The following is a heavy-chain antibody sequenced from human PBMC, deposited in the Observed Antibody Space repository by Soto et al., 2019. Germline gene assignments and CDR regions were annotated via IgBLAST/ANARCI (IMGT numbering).Heavy chain of an antibody. CDR2: ISYDGSNK. V-gene: IGHV3-30-3*01. CDR1: GFTLSSYA. D-gene: IGHD3-3*01. CDR3: VRSGFGDVGDY. J-gene: IGHJ4*02. Sequence: GGSLRLSCAASGFTLSSYAMHWVRQAPGKRLEWVAVISYDGSNKYYADSVKARFTISRDNSKHTLYLQMNSLRAEDTVVYYCVRSGFGDVGDYWGQGTLVTVS.